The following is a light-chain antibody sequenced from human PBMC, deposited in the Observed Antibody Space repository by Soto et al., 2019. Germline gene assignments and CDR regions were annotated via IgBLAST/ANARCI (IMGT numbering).Light chain of an antibody. CDR2: TNT. J-gene: IGLJ1*01. CDR1: SSNIGAGYD. CDR3: QSYDSSLSAYV. Sequence: QAVVTQPPSVSGAPGQRVTISCTGSSSNIGAGYDVHWYQQLPGTAPKLLIYTNTNRPSGVPDRFSGSKSGTSASLAITVLQAEDEADYYCQSYDSSLSAYVFGAGTKVTVL. V-gene: IGLV1-40*01.